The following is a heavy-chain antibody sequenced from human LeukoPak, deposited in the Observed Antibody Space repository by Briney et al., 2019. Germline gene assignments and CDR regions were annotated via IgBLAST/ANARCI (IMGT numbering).Heavy chain of an antibody. CDR1: GFTINSHW. D-gene: IGHD2-8*02. J-gene: IGHJ4*02. CDR3: ARGRTGYYFDY. V-gene: IGHV3-74*01. CDR2: INTDGSST. Sequence: GGSLRLSCAASGFTINSHWMHWVRQAPGTGLVWVSRINTDGSSTIYAESVKGRFTISRDNAKNTLYLQMNSLRAEDTAVYYCARGRTGYYFDYWGQGSLVTVSS.